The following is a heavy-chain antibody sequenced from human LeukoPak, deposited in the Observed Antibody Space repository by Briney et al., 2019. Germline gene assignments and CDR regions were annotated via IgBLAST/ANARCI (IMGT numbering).Heavy chain of an antibody. D-gene: IGHD6-13*01. CDR3: AKSRRIAAALTFDI. CDR1: GYTFTSYD. CDR2: MNPNSGNT. V-gene: IGHV1-8*01. Sequence: ASVKVSCKASGYTFTSYDINWVRQATGQGLEWMGWMNPNSGNTGYAQKFQGRVTMTRNTSISTAYMELSSLRSEDTAVYYCAKSRRIAAALTFDIWGQGTMVTVSS. J-gene: IGHJ3*02.